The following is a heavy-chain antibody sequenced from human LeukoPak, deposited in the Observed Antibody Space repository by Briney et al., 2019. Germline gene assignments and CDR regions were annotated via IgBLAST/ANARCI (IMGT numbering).Heavy chain of an antibody. CDR3: ARQLLLWFGELSYGMDV. D-gene: IGHD3-10*01. CDR2: IYYSGST. Sequence: SETLSLTCTVSGGSISSYYWSWIRQPPGKGLEWIGYIYYSGSTNYNPSLKSRVTISVDTSENQFSLKLSSVTAADTAVYYCARQLLLWFGELSYGMDVWGQGTTVTVSS. CDR1: GGSISSYY. J-gene: IGHJ6*02. V-gene: IGHV4-59*08.